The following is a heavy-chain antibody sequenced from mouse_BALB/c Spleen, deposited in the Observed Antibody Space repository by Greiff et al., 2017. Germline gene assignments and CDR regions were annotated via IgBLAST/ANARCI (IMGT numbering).Heavy chain of an antibody. J-gene: IGHJ2*01. CDR1: GYTFTSYW. D-gene: IGHD4-1*01. V-gene: IGHV1S81*02. CDR2: INPSNGRT. Sequence: VQLQQPGAELVKPGASVKLSCKASGYTFTSYWMHWVKQRPGQGLEWIGEINPSNGRTNYNEKFKSKATLTVDKSSSTAYMQLSSLTSEDSAFYYCARGNWGFDYWGQGTTLTVSS. CDR3: ARGNWGFDY.